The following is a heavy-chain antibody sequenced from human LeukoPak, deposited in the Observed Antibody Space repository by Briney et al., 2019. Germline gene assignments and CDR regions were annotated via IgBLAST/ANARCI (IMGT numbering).Heavy chain of an antibody. D-gene: IGHD6-19*01. J-gene: IGHJ4*02. CDR2: VSSNGGST. CDR3: ARAVAIDY. V-gene: IGHV3-64*01. Sequence: GGSLRLSCAASGFTFSSYAMHWVRQAPGKGLEYVSAVSSNGGSTYYANSVKGRFTISRDNAKNSLYLQMNSLRAEDTAVYYCARAVAIDYWGQGTLVTVSS. CDR1: GFTFSSYA.